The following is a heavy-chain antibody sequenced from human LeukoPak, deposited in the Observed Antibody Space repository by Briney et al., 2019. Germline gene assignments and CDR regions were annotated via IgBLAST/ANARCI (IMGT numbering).Heavy chain of an antibody. CDR1: GFTVSGEY. CDR2: IYSGGST. D-gene: IGHD6-19*01. V-gene: IGHV3-53*01. CDR3: ARDQWLRGFGYSLYYGMEV. J-gene: IGHJ6*02. Sequence: GGSLRLSCAASGFTVSGEYMSWVRQAPGKGLEWVSVIYSGGSTYYSDSVKGRFTVSSDNSKNTLYLQMNSLRAEDTAVYYCARDQWLRGFGYSLYYGMEVWGQGTTVTVSS.